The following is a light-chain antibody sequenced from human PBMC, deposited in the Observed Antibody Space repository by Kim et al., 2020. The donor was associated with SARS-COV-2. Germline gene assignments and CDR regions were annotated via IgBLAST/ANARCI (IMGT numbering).Light chain of an antibody. CDR1: QNVANF. CDR2: SAS. CDR3: QQSYFIPYT. V-gene: IGKV1-39*01. J-gene: IGKJ2*01. Sequence: DIQMTQSPSSLSASVGDRVTITCRASQNVANFLNWYQQSPGKAPKLLIYSASSLQSEVPSRFSGSGSVTDFTLTISSLQPEDFATYFCQQSYFIPYTFGQGTKLEI.